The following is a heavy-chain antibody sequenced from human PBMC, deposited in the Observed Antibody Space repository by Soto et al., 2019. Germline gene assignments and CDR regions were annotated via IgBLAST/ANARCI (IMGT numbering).Heavy chain of an antibody. CDR1: GYSFTSYW. J-gene: IGHJ6*03. D-gene: IGHD3-22*01. CDR3: ARRGVVVTNGYYYYYYMDV. V-gene: IGHV5-51*01. CDR2: IYPGDSDT. Sequence: PGESLKISCKGSGYSFTSYWIGWVSQMPGKGLEWMGIIYPGDSDTRYSPSFQGQVTISADKSISTAYLQWSSLKASDTAMYYCARRGVVVTNGYYYYYYMDVWGKGTTVTVSS.